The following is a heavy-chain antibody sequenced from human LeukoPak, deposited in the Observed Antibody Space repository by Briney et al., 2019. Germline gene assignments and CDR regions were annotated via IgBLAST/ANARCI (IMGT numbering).Heavy chain of an antibody. J-gene: IGHJ6*02. CDR3: ARGRITMVRGVTYYYGMDV. V-gene: IGHV3-66*01. CDR2: TYSGSST. CDR1: GFTVSSNY. Sequence: GGSLRLSCAASGFTVSSNYMSWVRQAPGKGLEWVSVTYSGSSTYYADSVKGRFTISRDNSKNTLYLQMNSLRAEDTAVYYCARGRITMVRGVTYYYGMDVWGQGTTVTVSS. D-gene: IGHD3-10*01.